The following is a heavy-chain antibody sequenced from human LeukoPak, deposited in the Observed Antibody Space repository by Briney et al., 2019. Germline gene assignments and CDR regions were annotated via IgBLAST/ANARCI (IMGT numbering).Heavy chain of an antibody. Sequence: SETLSLTCTVSGGSISSYYWSWIRQPPGQGLEWIGYIYYSGSTNYNPSLKSRVTISVDTSKNQFSLKLSSVTAADTAVYYCARTRVTSRYFDYWGQGTLVTVSS. CDR1: GGSISSYY. J-gene: IGHJ4*02. D-gene: IGHD4-11*01. V-gene: IGHV4-59*01. CDR3: ARTRVTSRYFDY. CDR2: IYYSGST.